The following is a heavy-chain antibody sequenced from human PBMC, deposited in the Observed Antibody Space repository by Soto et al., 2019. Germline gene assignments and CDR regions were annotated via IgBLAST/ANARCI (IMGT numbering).Heavy chain of an antibody. CDR2: INHSGST. CDR1: GGSFSGYY. D-gene: IGHD3-10*01. Sequence: SETLSLTCAVYGGSFSGYYWSWILQPPGKGLEWIGEINHSGSTNYNPSLKSRVTISVDTSKNQFSPKLSSVTAADTAVYYCARGRGMGYGAGSYYYGMDVWGQGTTVTVSS. CDR3: ARGRGMGYGAGSYYYGMDV. V-gene: IGHV4-34*01. J-gene: IGHJ6*02.